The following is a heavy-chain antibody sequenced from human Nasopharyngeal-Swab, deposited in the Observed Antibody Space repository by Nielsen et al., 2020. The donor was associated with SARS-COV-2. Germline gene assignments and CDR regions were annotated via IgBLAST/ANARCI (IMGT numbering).Heavy chain of an antibody. CDR3: ARAGDSGVWYAFDI. D-gene: IGHD2-15*01. J-gene: IGHJ3*02. CDR2: IYYTGST. CDR1: RASISGYY. V-gene: IGHV4-59*01. Sequence: SETLSLTCTVSRASISGYYWSWIRQPPGKGLEWLGYIYYTGSTNYNHSLKSRVTMSVDTSKKELSLELTLVTAADTAVDYCARAGDSGVWYAFDIWGQGTRVTVSS.